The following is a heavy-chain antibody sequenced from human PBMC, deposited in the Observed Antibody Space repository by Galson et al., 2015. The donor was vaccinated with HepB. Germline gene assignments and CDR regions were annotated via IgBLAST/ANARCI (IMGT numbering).Heavy chain of an antibody. V-gene: IGHV2-5*02. CDR2: IYWGDDK. CDR1: GFSLSTSGVG. D-gene: IGHD6-19*01. CDR3: AHKGPKWVSSGWYYFDY. Sequence: PALVKPTQTLTLTCTFSGFSLSTSGVGVGWIRQPPGKALEWLALIYWGDDKHYSPSLKSRLTITKDTSKNQVVLTMTNMDPVDTATYYCAHKGPKWVSSGWYYFDYWGQGTLVTVSS. J-gene: IGHJ4*02.